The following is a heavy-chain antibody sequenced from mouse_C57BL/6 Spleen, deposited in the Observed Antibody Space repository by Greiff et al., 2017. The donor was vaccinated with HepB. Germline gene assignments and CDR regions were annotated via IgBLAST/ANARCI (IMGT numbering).Heavy chain of an antibody. J-gene: IGHJ2*01. V-gene: IGHV2-2*01. Sequence: VQLQQSGPGLVQPSQSLSITCTVSGFSLTSYGVHWVRQSPGKGLEWLGVIWSGGSTDYNAAFISRLSISKDNSKSQVFFKMNIMQADDTAIYYCASSARQLRDGFDYWGQGTTLTVSS. D-gene: IGHD3-2*02. CDR1: GFSLTSYG. CDR3: ASSARQLRDGFDY. CDR2: IWSGGST.